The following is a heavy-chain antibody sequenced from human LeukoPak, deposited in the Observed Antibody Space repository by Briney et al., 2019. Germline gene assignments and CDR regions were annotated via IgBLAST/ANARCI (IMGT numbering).Heavy chain of an antibody. Sequence: GGSLRLPCAASGFTFSSYSMNWVRQAPGQGLEWVSSISSSSSYIYYADSVKGRFTISRDNAKNSLYLQMNSLRAEDTAVYYCAREADSYGYRNWGQGTLVTVSS. J-gene: IGHJ4*02. CDR1: GFTFSSYS. CDR2: ISSSSSYI. CDR3: AREADSYGYRN. D-gene: IGHD5-18*01. V-gene: IGHV3-21*01.